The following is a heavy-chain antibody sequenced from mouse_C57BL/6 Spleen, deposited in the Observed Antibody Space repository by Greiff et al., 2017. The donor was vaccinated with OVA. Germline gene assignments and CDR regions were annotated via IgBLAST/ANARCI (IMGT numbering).Heavy chain of an antibody. Sequence: VQLVESGPGLVAPSQSLSITCTVSGFSLTSYAISWVRQPPGKGLEWLGVIWTGGGTNYNSALNSRLSISKDNSKSQVFLKMNSLQTDDTARYYWARNPTIVTSYYAMDYWGQGTSVTVSS. CDR1: GFSLTSYA. CDR3: ARNPTIVTSYYAMDY. CDR2: IWTGGGT. J-gene: IGHJ4*01. V-gene: IGHV2-9-1*01. D-gene: IGHD2-5*01.